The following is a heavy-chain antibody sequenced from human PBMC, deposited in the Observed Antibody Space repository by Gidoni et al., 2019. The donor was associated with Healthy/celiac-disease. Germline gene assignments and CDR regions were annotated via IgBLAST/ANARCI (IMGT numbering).Heavy chain of an antibody. CDR1: VASFSGYY. D-gene: IGHD1-26*01. V-gene: IGHV4-34*01. CDR3: ARGYRIRVEANWED. J-gene: IGHJ4*02. Sequence: VRLHQWGAGLFKPSATLSLPFAVYVASFSGYYWGWILQPPGQGLAWIGEINHSGSTNYNPSLKSRVTISVDTSKNQFSLKLSSVTAADTAVYYCARGYRIRVEANWEDWGQGTLVTVSS. CDR2: INHSGST.